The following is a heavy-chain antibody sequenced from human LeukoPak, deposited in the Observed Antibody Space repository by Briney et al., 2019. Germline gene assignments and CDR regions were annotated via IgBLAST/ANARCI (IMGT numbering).Heavy chain of an antibody. CDR2: ISYSGGT. V-gene: IGHV4-59*12. J-gene: IGHJ4*02. D-gene: IGHD2-2*01. Sequence: SETLSLTCTVSGGSITTYYWSWIRQPPGKGLEWIGYISYSGGTNYNPSLKSRVSISVDTSKNQFSLKVRSVTAADTAVYYCARRYCGSISCRIDSWGQGTLVTVSS. CDR1: GGSITTYY. CDR3: ARRYCGSISCRIDS.